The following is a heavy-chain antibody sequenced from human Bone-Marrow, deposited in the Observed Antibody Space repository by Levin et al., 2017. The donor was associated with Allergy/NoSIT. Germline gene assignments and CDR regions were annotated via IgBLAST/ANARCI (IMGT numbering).Heavy chain of an antibody. V-gene: IGHV3-43D*04. CDR1: GFTFDDYA. CDR3: AKGGWGSYWVYFDY. D-gene: IGHD3-16*01. J-gene: IGHJ4*02. Sequence: PGGSLRLSCAASGFTFDDYAMHWVRQAPGKGLEWVSLISWDGGSTYYADSVKGRFTISRDNSKNSLYLQMNSLRAEDTALYYCAKGGWGSYWVYFDYWGQGTLVTVSS. CDR2: ISWDGGST.